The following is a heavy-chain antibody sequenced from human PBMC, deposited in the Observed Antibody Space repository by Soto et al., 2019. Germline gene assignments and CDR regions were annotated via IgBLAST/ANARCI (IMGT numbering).Heavy chain of an antibody. V-gene: IGHV3-21*01. CDR2: ISSSSSYI. CDR1: GFTFSSYS. CDR3: ARASITGTTTIDP. D-gene: IGHD1-7*01. J-gene: IGHJ5*02. Sequence: GGSLRLSCAASGFTFSSYSMNWVRQAPGKGLEWVSSISSSSSYIYYADSVKGRFTISRDNAKNSLYLQMNSLRAEDTAVYYCARASITGTTTIDPWGHGTLVTVSS.